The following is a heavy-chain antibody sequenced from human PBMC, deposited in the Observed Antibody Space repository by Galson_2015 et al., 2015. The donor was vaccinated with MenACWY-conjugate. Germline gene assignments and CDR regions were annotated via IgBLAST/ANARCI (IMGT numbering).Heavy chain of an antibody. D-gene: IGHD2-21*01. CDR2: VFYNGTT. J-gene: IGHJ4*02. CDR1: GAPITSSDYF. Sequence: SETLSLTCTASGAPITSSDYFGSWIRQSPGKGLEWIGTVFYNGTTYYNPSLKSRVTISVDTSKHQISLNLHSATSADTAVYYCARESSYCAGDTCGYVWGQGALVTVSS. V-gene: IGHV4-39*07. CDR3: ARESSYCAGDTCGYV.